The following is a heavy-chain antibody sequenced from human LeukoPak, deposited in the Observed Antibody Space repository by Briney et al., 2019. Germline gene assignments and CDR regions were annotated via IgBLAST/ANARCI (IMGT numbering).Heavy chain of an antibody. CDR1: GFIFSNYG. V-gene: IGHV3-23*01. CDR3: TDLAYFDY. J-gene: IGHJ4*02. CDR2: ISGSGGST. Sequence: GGSLRLSCVASGFIFSNYGMNWVRQAPGKGLEWISVISGSGGSTYYADSVKGRFTISRDNSKNTVYLQMNTLRAEDTAVYYCTDLAYFDYWGQGTLVTVSS.